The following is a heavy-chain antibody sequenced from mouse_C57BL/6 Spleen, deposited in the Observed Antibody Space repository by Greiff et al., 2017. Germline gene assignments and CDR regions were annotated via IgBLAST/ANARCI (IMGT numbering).Heavy chain of an antibody. CDR3: ARQDYYGSSPHYYAMDY. V-gene: IGHV5-9*01. Sequence: EVQLLQSGGGLVKPGGSLKLSCAASGFTFSSYTMSWVRQTPEQRLEWVATISGGGGNTYYPDSVKGRFTISRDNAKNTLYLQMSSLRAEDTALHYWARQDYYGSSPHYYAMDYWGQGTSVTVSS. CDR2: ISGGGGNT. D-gene: IGHD1-1*01. CDR1: GFTFSSYT. J-gene: IGHJ4*01.